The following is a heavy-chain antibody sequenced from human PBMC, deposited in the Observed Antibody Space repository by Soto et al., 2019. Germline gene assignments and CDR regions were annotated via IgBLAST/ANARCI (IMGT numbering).Heavy chain of an antibody. CDR3: AITTTVTTT. V-gene: IGHV4-4*02. Sequence: SQPLSLTCSVPGGSIININWWRWVRQPPGKGLEWIGESDHSGSTNYHPSLKSRVTISVDTSKNQFSLKLSSVSAADTAVYYCAITTTVTTTWGQGTLVTVSS. CDR1: GGSIININW. CDR2: SDHSGST. J-gene: IGHJ5*02. D-gene: IGHD4-17*01.